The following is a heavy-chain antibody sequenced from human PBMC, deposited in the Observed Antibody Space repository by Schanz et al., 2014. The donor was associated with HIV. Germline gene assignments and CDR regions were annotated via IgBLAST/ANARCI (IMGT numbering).Heavy chain of an antibody. CDR3: ALSRPSGYGGSWYFDL. Sequence: VQLVESGGGVVQPGRSLRLSCAASGFTFSTFGMHWVRQAPGKGLEWVAVIWYDGSYTSYADSVTGRFTVSRDNSKNTLYLQMNSLRAEDTAVYYCALSRPSGYGGSWYFDLWGRGTLVAVSS. D-gene: IGHD2-15*01. CDR1: GFTFSTFG. V-gene: IGHV3-33*01. J-gene: IGHJ2*01. CDR2: IWYDGSYT.